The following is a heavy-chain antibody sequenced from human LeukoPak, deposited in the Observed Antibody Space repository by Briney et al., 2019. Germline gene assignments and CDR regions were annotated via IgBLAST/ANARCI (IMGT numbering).Heavy chain of an antibody. CDR2: IYYTGST. Sequence: PSETLSLTCTVSGGSISSSSYYWSWIRQPPGKGLEWIGYIYYTGSTNYNPSLKSRVTISVDTSKNQLSLKLRSVTAADTAVYYCARQDSGTYLNPLDIWGQGTVVTVSS. CDR1: GGSISSSSYY. D-gene: IGHD1-26*01. J-gene: IGHJ3*02. CDR3: ARQDSGTYLNPLDI. V-gene: IGHV4-61*05.